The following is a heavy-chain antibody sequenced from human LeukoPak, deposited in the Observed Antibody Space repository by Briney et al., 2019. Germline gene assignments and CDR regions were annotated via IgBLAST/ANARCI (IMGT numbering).Heavy chain of an antibody. Sequence: GRSLRLSCAASGFTFSSYAMHWVRQAPGKGPEWVAVISYDGSNKYYADSVKGRFTISRDNSKNTLYLQMTSLRAEDTAVYYCAGELTTTDAFDIWGQGTMVTVSS. CDR3: AGELTTTDAFDI. CDR1: GFTFSSYA. J-gene: IGHJ3*02. D-gene: IGHD4-17*01. CDR2: ISYDGSNK. V-gene: IGHV3-30-3*01.